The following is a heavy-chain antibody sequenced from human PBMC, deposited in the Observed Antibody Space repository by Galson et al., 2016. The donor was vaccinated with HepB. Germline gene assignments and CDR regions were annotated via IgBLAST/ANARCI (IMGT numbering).Heavy chain of an antibody. D-gene: IGHD3-22*01. V-gene: IGHV3-23*01. J-gene: IGHJ2*01. Sequence: SLRLSCAASGFTFRDSTMTWVRQAPGKGLEWVSTITGSGVSSYYADSVKGRFTISRDNYQYNGYLQMNRLRADDTAVYYCAKDGGTWGYYYGDWNLDLWGPGALVTVSS. CDR2: ITGSGVSS. CDR3: AKDGGTWGYYYGDWNLDL. CDR1: GFTFRDST.